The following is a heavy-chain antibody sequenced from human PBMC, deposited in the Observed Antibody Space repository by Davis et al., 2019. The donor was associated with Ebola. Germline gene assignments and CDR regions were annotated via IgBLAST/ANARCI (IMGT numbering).Heavy chain of an antibody. CDR1: GFTFNRFG. CDR2: ISYDGSYE. D-gene: IGHD3-3*01. Sequence: PGESLKISCAASGFTFNRFGVHWVRQAPGKGLEWVAVISYDGSYEEYADSVKGRFTISRDNSKNTLYLQMNSLRAEDTAVYYCAKDYDYGYYYYMDVWGNGTTVTVSS. V-gene: IGHV3-30*18. J-gene: IGHJ6*03. CDR3: AKDYDYGYYYYMDV.